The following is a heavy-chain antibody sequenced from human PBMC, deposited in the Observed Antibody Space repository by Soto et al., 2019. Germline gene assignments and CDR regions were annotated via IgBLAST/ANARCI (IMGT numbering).Heavy chain of an antibody. D-gene: IGHD2-2*01. CDR2: INPGNGDT. V-gene: IGHV1-3*01. Sequence: GASVKVSCKTSGYSFTKYGLHWVRQAPGQRLEWMGWINPGNGDTKYSQKFQGRVTITRDTSATTAYMELSSLRSEDSAVFYYARTDCSSTSCYNYYYYGMDVWGQGTTVTVSS. CDR1: GYSFTKYG. J-gene: IGHJ6*02. CDR3: ARTDCSSTSCYNYYYYGMDV.